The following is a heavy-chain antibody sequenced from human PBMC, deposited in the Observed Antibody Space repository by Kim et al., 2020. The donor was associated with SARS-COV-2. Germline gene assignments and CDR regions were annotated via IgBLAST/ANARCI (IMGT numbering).Heavy chain of an antibody. CDR3: ARDRRDRSSFADY. Sequence: ASVKVSCKASGYTFTSDGISWVRQAPGQGLEWMGWISAYNGNTKYAQKLQGRVTMTTDTSTSTAYMEMRRLRSDDTAVYYCARDRRDRSSFADYWGQGTLVTVSS. D-gene: IGHD6-13*01. CDR1: GYTFTSDG. CDR2: ISAYNGNT. V-gene: IGHV1-18*04. J-gene: IGHJ4*02.